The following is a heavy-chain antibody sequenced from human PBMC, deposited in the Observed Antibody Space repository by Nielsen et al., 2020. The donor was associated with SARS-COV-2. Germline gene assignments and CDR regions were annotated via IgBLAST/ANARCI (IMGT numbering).Heavy chain of an antibody. J-gene: IGHJ4*02. D-gene: IGHD3-9*01. V-gene: IGHV3-9*01. CDR2: ISWNSGSI. CDR3: AKDRPITIFFRPRYFDY. Sequence: SLKISCAASGFTLDDYAMHWVRQAPGKGLEWVSGISWNSGSIGYADSVKGRFTISRDNPKNSLYLQMNSLRAEDTAVYYCAKDRPITIFFRPRYFDYWGQGTLVTVSS. CDR1: GFTLDDYA.